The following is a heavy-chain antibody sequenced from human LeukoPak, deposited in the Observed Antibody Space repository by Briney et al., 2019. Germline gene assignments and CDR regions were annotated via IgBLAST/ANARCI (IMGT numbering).Heavy chain of an antibody. V-gene: IGHV4-39*01. D-gene: IGHD3-22*01. Sequence: SETLSLTCTVSGGSISSSSYYWGWIRQPPGKGLEWFGSIYYSGSTYYNPSLKSRVTISVDTSKNQFSLKLSSVTAADTAVYYCARLPPPYYYDSSGYGSDYWGQGTLVTVSS. J-gene: IGHJ4*02. CDR2: IYYSGST. CDR1: GGSISSSSYY. CDR3: ARLPPPYYYDSSGYGSDY.